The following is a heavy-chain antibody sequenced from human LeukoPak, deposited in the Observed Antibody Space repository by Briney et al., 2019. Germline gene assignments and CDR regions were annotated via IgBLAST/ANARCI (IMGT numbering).Heavy chain of an antibody. CDR2: IAPSDSYT. D-gene: IGHD3-22*01. Sequence: GESLKISCKVSGYSFPSYWITWVRQVPGKGLEWMGRIAPSDSYTNYNPSFEGHVTMSVEKSITTVYLQWSRLKASDTAIYYCVRQPTGVYDPTQNWFHPWGQGTLVTVSS. CDR1: GYSFPSYW. CDR3: VRQPTGVYDPTQNWFHP. V-gene: IGHV5-10-1*01. J-gene: IGHJ5*02.